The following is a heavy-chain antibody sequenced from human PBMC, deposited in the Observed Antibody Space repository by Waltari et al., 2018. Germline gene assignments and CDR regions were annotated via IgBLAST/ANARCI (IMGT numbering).Heavy chain of an antibody. CDR2: IIPLIGVT. Sequence: ISWVRQAPGQGLEWMGVIIPLIGVTYYAENFQGRVTITADTSTSTAYMELTGLRSEDTAVYYCVRAAAGPLEYFDFWGQGALVTVSS. J-gene: IGHJ4*02. CDR3: VRAAAGPLEYFDF. D-gene: IGHD6-25*01. V-gene: IGHV1-69*10.